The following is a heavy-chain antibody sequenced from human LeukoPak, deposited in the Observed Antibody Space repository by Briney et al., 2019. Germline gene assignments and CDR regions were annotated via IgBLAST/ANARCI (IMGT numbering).Heavy chain of an antibody. V-gene: IGHV3-30*02. D-gene: IGHD2-21*02. J-gene: IGHJ4*02. Sequence: PGGSLRLSCAASGFTFGSYGMHWVRQAPGKGLEWVTFIRNDGGNKYYADSVKGRFTISRDNSKNTLYLQMNTLRAEDTAVYYCAKGVKHIVVVTAQHYFDYWGQGTLVTVSS. CDR3: AKGVKHIVVVTAQHYFDY. CDR2: IRNDGGNK. CDR1: GFTFGSYG.